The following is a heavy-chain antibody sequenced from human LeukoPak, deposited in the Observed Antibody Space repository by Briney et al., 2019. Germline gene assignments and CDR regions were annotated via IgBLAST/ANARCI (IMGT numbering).Heavy chain of an antibody. CDR2: IKQDGSEK. D-gene: IGHD3-9*01. J-gene: IGHJ4*02. CDR3: AGGTGFIIKD. CDR1: GFTFSLYL. Sequence: GGSLRLSCAASGFTFSLYLMNWVRRAPGKGLEWVANIKQDGSEKNYVDSVKGRFTISRDNAKNSLYLQMNNLRDEDTAMYYCAGGTGFIIKDWGQGTLVTVSS. V-gene: IGHV3-7*03.